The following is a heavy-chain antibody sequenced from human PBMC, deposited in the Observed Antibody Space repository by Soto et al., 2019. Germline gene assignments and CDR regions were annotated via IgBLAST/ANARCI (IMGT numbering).Heavy chain of an antibody. Sequence: PGESLKISCKGSGYSFTSYWIGWVRQMPGKGLEWMGIIYPGDSDTRYSPSFQGQVTISADKSISTAYLQWSSLKASDTAMYYCARRRGPPYCSSTSCYYWFDPWGQGTLVTVSS. J-gene: IGHJ5*02. CDR2: IYPGDSDT. D-gene: IGHD2-2*01. CDR3: ARRRGPPYCSSTSCYYWFDP. CDR1: GYSFTSYW. V-gene: IGHV5-51*01.